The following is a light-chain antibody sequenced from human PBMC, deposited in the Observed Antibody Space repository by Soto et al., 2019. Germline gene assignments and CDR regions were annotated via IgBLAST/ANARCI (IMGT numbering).Light chain of an antibody. V-gene: IGLV2-14*01. CDR2: EVS. J-gene: IGLJ2*01. CDR1: SSDVGAYNY. Sequence: QSALTQPASVSGSPGQSITISCTGTSSDVGAYNYVSWYQHHPGRAPKLIIFEVSHRPSWVSDRFSGSKSGNTASLTISGLQTEDEADYYCTSYTRTRNLLVGGGTKLTVL. CDR3: TSYTRTRNLL.